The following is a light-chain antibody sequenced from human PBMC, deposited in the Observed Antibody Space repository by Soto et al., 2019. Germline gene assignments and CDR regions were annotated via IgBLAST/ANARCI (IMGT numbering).Light chain of an antibody. CDR2: EVS. CDR1: SSDVGGYNY. V-gene: IGLV2-8*01. Sequence: QSVRTQPPSASGSPGQSVTISCTGTSSDVGGYNYVSWYQQHPGKAPKLMIYEVSERPSGVPDRFSGSKSGNTASLTVSGLQAEDEADYYCSSYAGSNNLVFGGGTKLTVL. CDR3: SSYAGSNNLV. J-gene: IGLJ3*02.